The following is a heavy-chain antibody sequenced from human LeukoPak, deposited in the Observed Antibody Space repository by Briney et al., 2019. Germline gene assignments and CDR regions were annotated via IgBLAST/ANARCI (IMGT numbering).Heavy chain of an antibody. CDR1: GFTFSSHG. J-gene: IGHJ3*02. Sequence: GGSLRLSCAASGFTFSSHGMHWVRQAPGKGLEWVAVMSYDGSHKYLADSVKGRFTISRDNSKNTLYLQMNSLRAEDTAVYYCARAILRWPNAFDIWGQGTMVTVSS. CDR3: ARAILRWPNAFDI. D-gene: IGHD4-23*01. V-gene: IGHV3-30*03. CDR2: MSYDGSHK.